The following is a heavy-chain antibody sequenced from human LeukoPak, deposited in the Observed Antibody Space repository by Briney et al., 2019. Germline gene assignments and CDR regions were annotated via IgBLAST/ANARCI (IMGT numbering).Heavy chain of an antibody. Sequence: GGSLRLSCAASGFTVSSNYMTWVRQAPGKGLEWVSLIYSAGGTYYTDSVKGRFTISRHSSKNTLYLQMNSLRGEDTAVYYCARFLGRITISGVVPYGMDVRGQGTTVTVSS. CDR3: ARFLGRITISGVVPYGMDV. V-gene: IGHV3-53*04. CDR2: IYSAGGT. CDR1: GFTVSSNY. D-gene: IGHD3-3*01. J-gene: IGHJ6*02.